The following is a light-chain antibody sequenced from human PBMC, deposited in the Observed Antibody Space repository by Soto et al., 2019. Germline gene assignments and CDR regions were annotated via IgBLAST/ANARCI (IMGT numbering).Light chain of an antibody. J-gene: IGKJ4*01. CDR3: HQYGTSPLT. V-gene: IGKV3-20*01. CDR2: GAS. Sequence: EIVLTQSPGTLSLSPGARAPLSCRASQSVTSGYLAWYQQKPGQSPRLLMYGASSRATGVPDRFSGSGSGTDFTLTITRLEPEDFAVYYCHQYGTSPLTFGGGTKVDIK. CDR1: QSVTSGY.